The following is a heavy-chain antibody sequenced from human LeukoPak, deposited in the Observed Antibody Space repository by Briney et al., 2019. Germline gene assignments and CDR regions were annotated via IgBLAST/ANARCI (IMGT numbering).Heavy chain of an antibody. CDR1: GFTFSGYS. V-gene: IGHV3-21*01. CDR3: ARDGGDSPNKNCDY. D-gene: IGHD4-17*01. Sequence: GGSLRLSCAASGFTFSGYSMNWVRQAPGKGLEWVSSISGTSGDIYYADSVKGRFTISRDNADNSLYLQMDSLRVEDTAIYYCARDGGDSPNKNCDYWGQGTLVTVSS. CDR2: ISGTSGDI. J-gene: IGHJ4*02.